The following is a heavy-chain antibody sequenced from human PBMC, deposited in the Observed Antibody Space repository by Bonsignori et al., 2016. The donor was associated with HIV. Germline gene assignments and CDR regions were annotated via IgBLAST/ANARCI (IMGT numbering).Heavy chain of an antibody. V-gene: IGHV4-59*01. CDR1: GVSISTYF. CDR2: IYYSGST. Sequence: QVQLQESGPGLLKPSETLSLTYTVSGVSISTYFWNCLRQPPGKGLEWIGYIYYSGSTNYNPSLNGRATISLDTSNNHLSLKLVSMTAADTAVYFCARGTVNYYGSSGYFDYWPQGTLVTVSS. CDR3: ARGTVNYYGSSGYFDY. D-gene: IGHD3-22*01. J-gene: IGHJ4*02.